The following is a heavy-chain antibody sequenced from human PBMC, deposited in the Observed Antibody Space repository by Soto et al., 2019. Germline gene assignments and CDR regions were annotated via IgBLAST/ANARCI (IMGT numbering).Heavy chain of an antibody. Sequence: QVQLVQSGAEVRKPGASVKVSCKPSGYTFNTYYLHWLRQAPGQALEWVGVIHPSGGGTTYAQKCLGRVTVTRDTSTTTVFMELSSLRSDDTAVYYCARGGHIAVVTASFDNWGQGTLVTVSS. D-gene: IGHD2-21*02. J-gene: IGHJ4*02. CDR1: GYTFNTYY. CDR3: ARGGHIAVVTASFDN. V-gene: IGHV1-46*02. CDR2: IHPSGGGT.